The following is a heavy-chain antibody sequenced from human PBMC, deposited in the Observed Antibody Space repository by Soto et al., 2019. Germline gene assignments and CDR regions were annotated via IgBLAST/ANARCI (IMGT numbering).Heavy chain of an antibody. CDR2: TYYRSKWYN. D-gene: IGHD6-19*01. CDR1: WYIFSINSAA. CDR3: ARDKWMVGCDDFDI. J-gene: IGHJ3*02. Sequence: SQPLXLTCVISWYIFSINSAAFNFIRQSPSRGLEWLGRTYYRSKWYNDYAVYVKSRITINPDTSKNQFSLQLNSVTHEDTAVYYCARDKWMVGCDDFDIWGKGTMV. V-gene: IGHV6-1*01.